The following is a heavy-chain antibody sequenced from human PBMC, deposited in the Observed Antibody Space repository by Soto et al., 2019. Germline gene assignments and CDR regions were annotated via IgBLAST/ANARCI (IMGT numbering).Heavy chain of an antibody. V-gene: IGHV3-33*06. Sequence: QVQLVESGGGVVQPGKSLRLSCAASGFSFSSYGIHWVRQAPGKGLEWVAVIWYDGSHEYYADSVKGRFSISRDNSKSRGYWERTRLEGRVRAVDFCGKDGGGGAVVPDYWGQGTLVTVSS. CDR3: GKDGGGGAVVPDY. CDR1: GFSFSSYG. CDR2: IWYDGSHE. J-gene: IGHJ4*02. D-gene: IGHD2-21*01.